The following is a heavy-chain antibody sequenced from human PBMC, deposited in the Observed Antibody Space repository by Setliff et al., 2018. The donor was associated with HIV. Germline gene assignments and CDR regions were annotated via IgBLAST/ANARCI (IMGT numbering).Heavy chain of an antibody. V-gene: IGHV1-18*01. CDR3: ARDLIGFSYYDSSGYFDY. CDR1: GYTFTSYG. D-gene: IGHD3-22*01. Sequence: ASVKVSCKASGYTFTSYGISWVRQAPGQGLEWMGWISAYNGNTNYAQKLQGRVTMTTDTSTSTGYMELRSLRSDYTAVYYCARDLIGFSYYDSSGYFDYWGQGPLVTVSS. J-gene: IGHJ4*02. CDR2: ISAYNGNT.